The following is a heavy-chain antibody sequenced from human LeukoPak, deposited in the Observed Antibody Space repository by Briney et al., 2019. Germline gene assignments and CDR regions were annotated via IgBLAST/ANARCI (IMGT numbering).Heavy chain of an antibody. V-gene: IGHV4-4*09. D-gene: IGHD6-19*01. J-gene: IGHJ5*02. CDR3: ARLGAGTRWFDP. CDR2: IYTSGST. CDR1: GGSISSYY. Sequence: SETLSLTCTVSGGSISSYYWSWIRQPPGKGLEWIGYIYTSGSTNYNPSLKSRVTISVDTSKNQFSLKLSSVTAADTAVYYCARLGAGTRWFDPWGQGTLVTVSS.